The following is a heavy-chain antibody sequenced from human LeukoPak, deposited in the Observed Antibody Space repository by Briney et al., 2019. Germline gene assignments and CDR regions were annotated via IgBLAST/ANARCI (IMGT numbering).Heavy chain of an antibody. D-gene: IGHD6-19*01. CDR3: AGSSGWVYYFDY. J-gene: IGHJ4*02. CDR1: GFTFSSYA. CDR2: ISGSGGST. Sequence: GGSLRLSCAASGFTFSSYAMTWVRQAPGKGLEWVSAISGSGGSTSYADSVEGRFTISRDNAKNSLYLQMNSLRAEDTAIYYCAGSSGWVYYFDYWGQGTLVTVSS. V-gene: IGHV3-23*01.